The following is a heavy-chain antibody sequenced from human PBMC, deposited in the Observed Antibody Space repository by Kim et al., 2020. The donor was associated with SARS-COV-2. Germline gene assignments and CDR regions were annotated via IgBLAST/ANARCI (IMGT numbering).Heavy chain of an antibody. CDR3: ACRKPRNYDFWSGYYYYGMDV. Sequence: SETLSLTCTVSGGSISSGGYYWSWIRQHPGKGLEWIGYIYYSGSTYYNPSLKSRVTISVDTSKNQFSLKLSSVTAADTAVYYCACRKPRNYDFWSGYYYYGMDVWGQGTTVTVSS. V-gene: IGHV4-31*03. CDR1: GGSISSGGYY. D-gene: IGHD3-3*01. CDR2: IYYSGST. J-gene: IGHJ6*02.